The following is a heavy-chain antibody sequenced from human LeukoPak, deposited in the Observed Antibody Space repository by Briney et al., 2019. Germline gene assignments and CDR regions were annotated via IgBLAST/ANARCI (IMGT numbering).Heavy chain of an antibody. J-gene: IGHJ5*02. CDR1: GGSISSSSYY. V-gene: IGHV4-39*06. CDR2: IYYSGST. D-gene: IGHD3-3*01. CDR3: ARRRFWSDNRPTGQFDP. Sequence: AETLSLTCTVSGGSISSSSYYWGWIRQPPGKGLEWIGSIYYSGSTYYNPSLKSRVTISVDTSKNQFPLKLSSVTAADTAVYYCARRRFWSDNRPTGQFDPWGQGTLVTVSS.